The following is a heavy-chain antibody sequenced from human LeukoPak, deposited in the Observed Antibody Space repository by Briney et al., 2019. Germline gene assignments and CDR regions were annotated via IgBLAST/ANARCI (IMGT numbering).Heavy chain of an antibody. CDR1: GFTFSDYN. J-gene: IGHJ4*02. CDR2: ISSSSTV. V-gene: IGHV3-69-1*01. CDR3: ARARVGDYWELPVPYFFDY. Sequence: PGGSLRLSCAASGFTFSDYNMSWVRQAPGKGLEWVSYISSSSTVDYADSVKGRFTFSRDNAKNSLYLQMNSLRAEDTAVYYCARARVGDYWELPVPYFFDYWGQGTLVTVSS. D-gene: IGHD1-26*01.